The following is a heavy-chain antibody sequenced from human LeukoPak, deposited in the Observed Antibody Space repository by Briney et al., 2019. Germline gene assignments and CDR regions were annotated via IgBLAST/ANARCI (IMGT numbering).Heavy chain of an antibody. Sequence: PSETLSLTCAVYGGSFSGYYWSWIRQPPGKGLEWIGEINHSGSTNYNPSLKSRVTISVDTSKNQFSLKLSSVTAADTAVYYCARRPQWLVRETHYYMDVWGKGTTVTVSS. CDR3: ARRPQWLVRETHYYMDV. D-gene: IGHD6-19*01. V-gene: IGHV4-34*01. J-gene: IGHJ6*03. CDR1: GGSFSGYY. CDR2: INHSGST.